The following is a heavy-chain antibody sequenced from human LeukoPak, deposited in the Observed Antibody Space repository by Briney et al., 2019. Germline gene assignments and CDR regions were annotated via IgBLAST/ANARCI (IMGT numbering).Heavy chain of an antibody. J-gene: IGHJ4*02. CDR2: INPNSGGT. D-gene: IGHD3-22*01. V-gene: IGHV1-2*02. CDR3: ARVVYYYDSSGYLAPFGY. Sequence: ASVKVSCKASGYTFTGYYMHWLRQAPGQGLEWMGWINPNSGGTIYAQKFQGRVTMTRDTSISTAYMELSRLRYDDTAVYYCARVVYYYDSSGYLAPFGYWGQGTLVTVSS. CDR1: GYTFTGYY.